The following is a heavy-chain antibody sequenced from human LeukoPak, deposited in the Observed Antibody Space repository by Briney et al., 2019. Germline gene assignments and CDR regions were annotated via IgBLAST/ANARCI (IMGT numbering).Heavy chain of an antibody. V-gene: IGHV4-30-2*01. J-gene: IGHJ6*03. Sequence: SQTLSLTCTVSGGSISSGGYYWSWIRQPPGKGLEWIGYIYHSGSTYYNPSLKSRVTISVDRSKNQFSLKLSSVTAADTAVYYCARVRGSPYYYMDVWGKGTTVTVSS. CDR1: GGSISSGGYY. CDR3: ARVRGSPYYYMDV. CDR2: IYHSGST. D-gene: IGHD3-10*01.